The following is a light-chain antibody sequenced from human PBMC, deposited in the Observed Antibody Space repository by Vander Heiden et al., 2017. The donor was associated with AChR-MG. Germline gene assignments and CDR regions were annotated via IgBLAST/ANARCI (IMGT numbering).Light chain of an antibody. CDR3: QQRYRNHRSIT. V-gene: IGKV1-39*01. CDR1: QSISSY. Sequence: DIQMTQSPSSLSASVGDRVTITCRASQSISSYLNWYQQKPGKAPKLLIYAAYSLQRGVKSRFSGSGDGKDFNLTISSRQPEDFATYYCQQRYRNHRSITVGGGTKVEIK. CDR2: AAY. J-gene: IGKJ4*01.